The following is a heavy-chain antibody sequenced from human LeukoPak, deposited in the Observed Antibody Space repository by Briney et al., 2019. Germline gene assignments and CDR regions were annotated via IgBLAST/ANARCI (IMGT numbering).Heavy chain of an antibody. CDR1: GYTFTSYA. J-gene: IGHJ4*02. CDR2: INTNTGNP. V-gene: IGHV7-4-1*02. CDR3: ARGSPLLLWFGELAYYYFDY. D-gene: IGHD3-10*01. Sequence: GASVKVSCKASGYTFTSYAMNWVRQAPGQGLEWMGWINTNTGNPTYAQGFTGRFVFSLDTSVSTAYLQISSLKAEDTAVYYCARGSPLLLWFGELAYYYFDYWGQGTLVTVSS.